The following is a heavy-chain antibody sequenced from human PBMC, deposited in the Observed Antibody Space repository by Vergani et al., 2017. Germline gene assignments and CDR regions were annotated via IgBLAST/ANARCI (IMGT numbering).Heavy chain of an antibody. J-gene: IGHJ6*03. CDR2: IIPIFGTA. D-gene: IGHD3-10*01. V-gene: IGHV1-69*01. CDR3: ARESRWYYGSGSYYNDPYYYYYMDV. Sequence: QVQLVQSGAEVKKPGSSVKVSCKASGGTFSSYAISWVRQAPGQGLEWMGGIIPIFGTANYAQKFQGRVTITADESTSTAYMELSSLRSEDTAVYSCARESRWYYGSGSYYNDPYYYYYMDVWGKGTTVTVSS. CDR1: GGTFSSYA.